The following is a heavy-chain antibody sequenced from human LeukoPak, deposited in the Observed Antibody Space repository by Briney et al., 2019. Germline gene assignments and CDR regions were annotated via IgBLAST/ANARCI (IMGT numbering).Heavy chain of an antibody. CDR1: GFTFSSYS. CDR3: ARDRTRHRGHFDY. J-gene: IGHJ4*02. V-gene: IGHV3-21*01. D-gene: IGHD6-25*01. CDR2: ISSSSSYI. Sequence: PGGSLRLSCAASGFTFSSYSMYWVRQAPGKGLEWVSSISSSSSYIYYADSVKGRFTISRDNAKNSLYLQMNSLRAEDTAVYYCARDRTRHRGHFDYWGQGTLVTVSS.